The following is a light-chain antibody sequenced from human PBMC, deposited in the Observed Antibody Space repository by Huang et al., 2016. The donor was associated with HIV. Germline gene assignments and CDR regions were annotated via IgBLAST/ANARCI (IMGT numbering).Light chain of an antibody. CDR2: DAS. CDR1: QSVNNK. V-gene: IGKV3-15*01. Sequence: EVVMTQSPVNLSVSPGERATLSCRASQSVNNKLAWFQQKPGQAPRLLIHDASIRATGIPDRFSGSGSGTEFTLTISSLQSEDFAVYYCQQYNNWPPWTFGQGTKVEIK. CDR3: QQYNNWPPWT. J-gene: IGKJ1*01.